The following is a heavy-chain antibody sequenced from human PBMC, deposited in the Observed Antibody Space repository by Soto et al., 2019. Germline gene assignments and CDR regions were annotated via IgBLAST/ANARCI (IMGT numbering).Heavy chain of an antibody. J-gene: IGHJ5*02. CDR2: IYWDYDK. CDR1: GFALSTSGVG. D-gene: IGHD1-26*01. Sequence: QITLKESGPTLVKPTQTLTLTCTFSGFALSTSGVGVGWIRQPPGKALEWLALIYWDYDKRYSPSLKSRLTTTTATSKNQVVITMTTMEHVDAAKYHCAHGGDPERGADWFDPWGQGTLVTVSS. V-gene: IGHV2-5*02. CDR3: AHGGDPERGADWFDP.